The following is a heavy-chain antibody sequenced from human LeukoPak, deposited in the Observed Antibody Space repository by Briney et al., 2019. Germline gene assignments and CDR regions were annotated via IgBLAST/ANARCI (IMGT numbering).Heavy chain of an antibody. V-gene: IGHV4-30-2*01. CDR1: GGSISSGGHS. Sequence: PSETLSLTCAVSGGSISSGGHSWSWIRQPPGKGLEWIGYIYHSGSTYYNPSLKSRVTISVDRSKNQFSLKLSSVTAADTAVYYCARVVSGFGYFDYWGQGTLVAVSS. J-gene: IGHJ4*02. CDR3: ARVVSGFGYFDY. CDR2: IYHSGST. D-gene: IGHD3-16*01.